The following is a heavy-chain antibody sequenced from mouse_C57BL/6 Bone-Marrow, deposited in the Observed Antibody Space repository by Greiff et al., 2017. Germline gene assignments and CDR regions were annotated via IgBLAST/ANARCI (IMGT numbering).Heavy chain of an antibody. CDR3: ARGAYYSNYEAMDY. D-gene: IGHD2-5*01. J-gene: IGHJ4*01. Sequence: DVKLVESGGGLVKPGGSLKLSCAASGFTFSSYAMSWVRQTPEKRLEWVATISDGGSYTYYPDNVKGRFTISRDNAKNNLYLQMSHLKSEDTAMYYCARGAYYSNYEAMDYWGQGTSVTVSS. V-gene: IGHV5-4*03. CDR2: ISDGGSYT. CDR1: GFTFSSYA.